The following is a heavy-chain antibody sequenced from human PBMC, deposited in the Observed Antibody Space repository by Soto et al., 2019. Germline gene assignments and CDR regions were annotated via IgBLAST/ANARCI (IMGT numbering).Heavy chain of an antibody. D-gene: IGHD5-18*01. Sequence: SETLSLTCDVSGDSISSSYYYWGWIRQSPWKGLEWIGSTYYTGSTSYNPSLESRVSISVDTSKNQFSLRLSSVTAADTAVYYCARLGTGIVDTAMVFDYWGQGXLVTVYS. CDR3: ARLGTGIVDTAMVFDY. CDR2: TYYTGST. CDR1: GDSISSSYYY. J-gene: IGHJ4*02. V-gene: IGHV4-39*01.